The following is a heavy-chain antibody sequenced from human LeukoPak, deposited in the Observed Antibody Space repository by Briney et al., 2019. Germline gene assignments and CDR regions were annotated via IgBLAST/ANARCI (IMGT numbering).Heavy chain of an antibody. CDR2: INHSGST. CDR3: ARGRQYYYGSGRPRAPFDY. V-gene: IGHV4-34*01. Sequence: KPSETLSLTCAVYGGSFSGYYWSWIRQPPGKGLEWIGEINHSGSTNYNPSLKSRVTTSVDTPKNQFSLKLSSVTAADTAVYYCARGRQYYYGSGRPRAPFDYWGQGTLVTVSS. J-gene: IGHJ4*02. D-gene: IGHD3-10*01. CDR1: GGSFSGYY.